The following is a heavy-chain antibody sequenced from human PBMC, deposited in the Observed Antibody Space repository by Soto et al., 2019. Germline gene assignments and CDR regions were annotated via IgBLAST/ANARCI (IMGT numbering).Heavy chain of an antibody. D-gene: IGHD2-8*01. Sequence: QVQLVESGGGVVQPGRSLRLSCAASGFTFSSYAMHWVRQAPGKGLEWVAVTSYDGSNKYYADSVKGRFTISRDNSKNTLYLQMNSLRAEDTAVYYCAREDSRISYPTGFDYWGQGTLVTVSS. V-gene: IGHV3-30-3*01. CDR2: TSYDGSNK. J-gene: IGHJ4*02. CDR1: GFTFSSYA. CDR3: AREDSRISYPTGFDY.